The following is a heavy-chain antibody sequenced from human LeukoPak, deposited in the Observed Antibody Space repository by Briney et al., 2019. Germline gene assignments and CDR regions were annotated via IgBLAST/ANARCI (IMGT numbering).Heavy chain of an antibody. J-gene: IGHJ4*02. Sequence: KPSETLSLTCTVSGGSISSYYWSWIRQPPGKGLEWIGYIYYSGSTNYNPSLKSRVTISVDTSKNQFSLKLSSVTAADTAVYYCARGRLVTMVRGAIGPFDYWGQGTLVTVSS. CDR2: IYYSGST. CDR3: ARGRLVTMVRGAIGPFDY. CDR1: GGSISSYY. D-gene: IGHD3-10*01. V-gene: IGHV4-59*01.